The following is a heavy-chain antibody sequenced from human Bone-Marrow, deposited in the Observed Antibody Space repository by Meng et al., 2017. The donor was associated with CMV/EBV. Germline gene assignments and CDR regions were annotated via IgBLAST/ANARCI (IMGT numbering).Heavy chain of an antibody. Sequence: GGSLRLSCAASGFTFSSYEMNWVRQAPGKGLEWVSYISSSGSTIYYADSVKGRFTISRDNAKNSLYLQMNSLRAEDTAVYYCARGWALLPYYYYGRDVWGQGTTVT. CDR1: GFTFSSYE. D-gene: IGHD6-13*01. CDR2: ISSSGSTI. CDR3: ARGWALLPYYYYGRDV. V-gene: IGHV3-48*03. J-gene: IGHJ6*02.